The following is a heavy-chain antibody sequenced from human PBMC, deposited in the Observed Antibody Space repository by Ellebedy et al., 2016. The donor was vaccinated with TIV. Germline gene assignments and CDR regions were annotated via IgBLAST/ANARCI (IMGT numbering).Heavy chain of an antibody. CDR3: ARSASGSFYDAIDY. CDR2: ISYDGRQE. Sequence: GGSLRLXXAASGVNFSNYAFNWVRQAPGKGLEWVAAISYDGRQEDYTESVKGRFSISRDNSKNTLYLQMNSLRDEDTAVYYCARSASGSFYDAIDYWGQGSQVTVSS. D-gene: IGHD3-10*01. CDR1: GVNFSNYA. V-gene: IGHV3-30*04. J-gene: IGHJ4*02.